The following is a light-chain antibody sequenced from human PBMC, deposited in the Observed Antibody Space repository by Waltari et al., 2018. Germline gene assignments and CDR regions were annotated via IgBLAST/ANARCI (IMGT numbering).Light chain of an antibody. CDR2: RNN. J-gene: IGLJ3*02. Sequence: HSVLTPPPSASGTPGPSVPISCSGSSSHIGSTTVNWYQQLPGTAPKLLIYRNNQRPSGVPDRFSGSKSGTSASLAISGLQSEDEADYYCAAWDDSLNGRGFGGGTKLTVL. V-gene: IGLV1-44*01. CDR3: AAWDDSLNGRG. CDR1: SSHIGSTT.